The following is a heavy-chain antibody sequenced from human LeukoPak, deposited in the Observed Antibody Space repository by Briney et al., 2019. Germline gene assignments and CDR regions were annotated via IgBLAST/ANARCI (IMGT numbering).Heavy chain of an antibody. J-gene: IGHJ4*02. Sequence: GGSLRLSCAASGFTFSSYAVSWVRQAPGKGLEWVSAISGSGGSTYYADSVKGRFTISRDNSKNTLYLQMNSLRAEDTAVYYCAKGRTPRVVAVAATLDGFDYWGQGTLVTVSS. CDR1: GFTFSSYA. CDR3: AKGRTPRVVAVAATLDGFDY. V-gene: IGHV3-23*01. CDR2: ISGSGGST. D-gene: IGHD2-15*01.